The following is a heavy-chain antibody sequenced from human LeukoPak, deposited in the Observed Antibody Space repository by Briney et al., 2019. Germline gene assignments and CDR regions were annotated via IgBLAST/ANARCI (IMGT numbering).Heavy chain of an antibody. CDR2: ISAYNGNT. Sequence: GASVKVSCKASGYTFTSYGISWVRQAPGQGLEWMGWISAYNGNTNYAQKLQGRVTMTTDTSTSTAYMELSSLRSEDTAVYYCARGAQLGWLGTGQDQLDYWGQGTLVTVSS. D-gene: IGHD7-27*01. CDR1: GYTFTSYG. CDR3: ARGAQLGWLGTGQDQLDY. V-gene: IGHV1-18*01. J-gene: IGHJ4*02.